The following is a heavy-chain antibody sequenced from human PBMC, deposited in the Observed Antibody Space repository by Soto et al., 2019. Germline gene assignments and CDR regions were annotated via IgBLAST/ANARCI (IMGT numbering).Heavy chain of an antibody. CDR2: IYYSGST. CDR3: ARVGLRHNWNYNLFDY. Sequence: ASETLSLTCPVSGGSISRGDYYWSWIRQPPGKGLEWIGYIYYSGSTYYNPSLKSRVTISVDTSKNQFSLKLSSVTAADTAVYYCARVGLRHNWNYNLFDYWGQGTLVTVSS. V-gene: IGHV4-30-4*01. D-gene: IGHD1-7*01. CDR1: GGSISRGDYY. J-gene: IGHJ4*02.